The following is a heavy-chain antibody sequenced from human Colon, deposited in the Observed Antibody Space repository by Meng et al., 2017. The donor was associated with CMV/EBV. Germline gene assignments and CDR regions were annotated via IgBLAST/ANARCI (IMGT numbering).Heavy chain of an antibody. CDR1: GFTFSSYG. J-gene: IGHJ4*02. V-gene: IGHV3-30*02. CDR2: TRYDGSNK. Sequence: GESLKISCAASGFTFSSYGMHWVRQAPGKGLEWVAFTRYDGSNKYYVDSVKGRFTISRDNSRNSLYLQMNSLRPEDSGFYYCAKVSGTGYTSSSYFDYWGQGIQVTVSS. CDR3: AKVSGTGYTSSSYFDY. D-gene: IGHD6-19*01.